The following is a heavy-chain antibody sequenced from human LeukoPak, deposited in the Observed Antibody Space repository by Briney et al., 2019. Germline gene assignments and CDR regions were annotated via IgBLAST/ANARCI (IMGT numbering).Heavy chain of an antibody. J-gene: IGHJ4*02. CDR1: GGSISSYY. CDR3: ARAEGYYVYFDY. V-gene: IGHV4-59*01. D-gene: IGHD3-16*01. CDR2: IYYSGST. Sequence: SETLSLTCTVSGGSISSYYWSWIRQPPGKGLEWIGYIYYSGSTNYNPSLKSRVTISVDTSRNQFSLKLSSVTAADTAVYYCARAEGYYVYFDYWGQGTLVTVSS.